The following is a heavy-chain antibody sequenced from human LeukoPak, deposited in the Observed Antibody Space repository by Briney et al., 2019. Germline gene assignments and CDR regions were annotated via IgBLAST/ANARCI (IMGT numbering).Heavy chain of an antibody. CDR1: GYTFTSYG. J-gene: IGHJ4*02. CDR2: ISAYNGNT. CDR3: ARDEYYYDSSSLRY. V-gene: IGHV1-18*01. D-gene: IGHD3-22*01. Sequence: ASVKVSCKGSGYTFTSYGISWVRQAPGQGLEWMGWISAYNGNTNYAQKLQGRVTMTTDTSTSTAYMELRSLRSDDTAVYYCARDEYYYDSSSLRYWGQGTLVTVSS.